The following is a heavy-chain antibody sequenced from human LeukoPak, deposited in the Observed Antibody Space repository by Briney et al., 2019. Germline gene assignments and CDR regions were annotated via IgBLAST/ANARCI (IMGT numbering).Heavy chain of an antibody. Sequence: ASMKASCKASGYTFTSFGISWVRQAPGQGLEWMGWITYNGNTNYAQNLQGRVTMTTDTSTSTAYMDLRSLRSDDTAVYYCARGDWNYGRTDYWGQGTLVTVSS. CDR2: ITYNGNT. CDR3: ARGDWNYGRTDY. CDR1: GYTFTSFG. V-gene: IGHV1-18*01. D-gene: IGHD1-7*01. J-gene: IGHJ4*02.